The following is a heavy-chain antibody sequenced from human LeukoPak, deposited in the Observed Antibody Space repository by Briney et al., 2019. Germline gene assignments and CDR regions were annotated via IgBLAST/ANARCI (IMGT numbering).Heavy chain of an antibody. V-gene: IGHV4-4*07. CDR3: AGTEPPTGNYNWFHP. CDR1: GGTISSYY. D-gene: IGHD1-14*01. J-gene: IGHJ5*02. CDR2: IYTSGST. Sequence: SETLSLTCTASGGTISSYYWSWVRQPAGKGLEWIARIYTSGSTNYNPSLKSRVTMSVDTSKNQFSLQLISVTAADTAGYYCAGTEPPTGNYNWFHPWGQGTLVTVSS.